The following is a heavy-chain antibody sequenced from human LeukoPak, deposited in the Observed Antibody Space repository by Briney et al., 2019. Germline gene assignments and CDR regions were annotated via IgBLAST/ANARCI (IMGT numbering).Heavy chain of an antibody. Sequence: ASVKVSYKASGYTFTGYYMHWVRRAPGQGLEWMGRINPNSGGTNYAQKFQGRVTMTRDTSISTAYMELSRLRSDDTAVYYCARDGSRYYDSSGSFDPWGQGTLVTVSS. CDR3: ARDGSRYYDSSGSFDP. D-gene: IGHD3-22*01. CDR1: GYTFTGYY. CDR2: INPNSGGT. V-gene: IGHV1-2*06. J-gene: IGHJ5*02.